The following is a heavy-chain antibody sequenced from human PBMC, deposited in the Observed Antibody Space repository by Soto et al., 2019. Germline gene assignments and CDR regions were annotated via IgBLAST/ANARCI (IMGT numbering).Heavy chain of an antibody. J-gene: IGHJ3*02. Sequence: GGSLRLSCAASGFTFSSYSMNWVRQAPGKGLEWVSSISSSSSYIYYADSVKGRFTISRDNAKNSLYLQMNSLRAEDTAVYYCARMGARDHDDFDIWGQGTMVTVSS. CDR3: ARMGARDHDDFDI. V-gene: IGHV3-21*01. CDR1: GFTFSSYS. D-gene: IGHD1-26*01. CDR2: ISSSSSYI.